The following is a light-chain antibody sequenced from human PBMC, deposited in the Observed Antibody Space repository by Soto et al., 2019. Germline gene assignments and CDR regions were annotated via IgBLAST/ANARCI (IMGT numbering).Light chain of an antibody. Sequence: QSALTQPASVSGSPGQSITISCTGTSSDVGTYSFVSWYQQHPGKAPKLIIYDVSDRPSGVSNRFSGSKSGNTASLTISGLQAEDEADYYCSSYTTSSTGVFGTGTKLTVL. CDR2: DVS. CDR1: SSDVGTYSF. CDR3: SSYTTSSTGV. J-gene: IGLJ1*01. V-gene: IGLV2-14*01.